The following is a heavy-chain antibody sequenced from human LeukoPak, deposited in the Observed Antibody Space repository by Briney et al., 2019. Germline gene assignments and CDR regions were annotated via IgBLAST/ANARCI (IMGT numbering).Heavy chain of an antibody. CDR3: ARRVTSNWFDP. CDR2: IFYSGST. J-gene: IGHJ5*02. D-gene: IGHD2-21*02. V-gene: IGHV4-59*08. CDR1: GGSISSYY. Sequence: SETLSLTRTVSGGSISSYYWSWIRQPPGKGLEWIGHIFYSGSTNYNPSLKSRVTVSVDTSKNQFSLKLSSVTAADTAVYYCARRVTSNWFDPWGQGTLVTVSS.